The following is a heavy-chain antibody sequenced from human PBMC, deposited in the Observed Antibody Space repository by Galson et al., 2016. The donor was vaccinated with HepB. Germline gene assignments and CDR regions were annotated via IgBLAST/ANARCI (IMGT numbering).Heavy chain of an antibody. V-gene: IGHV3-23*01. CDR2: ISGDGAP. D-gene: IGHD2-2*01. Sequence: SLRLSCAASGFTFSSYAMSWVRQAPGKGLDWVSSISGDGAPYYVDSMKGRFTISRDNSKDTLYLQMISLRAEDTAVYYCARDRGFYSSTWDWGQGTLVTVSS. CDR3: ARDRGFYSSTWD. CDR1: GFTFSSYA. J-gene: IGHJ4*02.